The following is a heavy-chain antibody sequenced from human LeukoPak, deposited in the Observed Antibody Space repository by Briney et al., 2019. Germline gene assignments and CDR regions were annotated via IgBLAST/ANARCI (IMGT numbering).Heavy chain of an antibody. D-gene: IGHD6-13*01. Sequence: PGGSLRLSCAASGFTFSSYEMNWVRQAPGKGLEWVSSISSSSSYIYYADSVKGRFTISRDNAKSSLYLQMNSLRAEDTAVYYCARVAEAAAFDCWGQGTLVTVSS. CDR2: ISSSSSYI. V-gene: IGHV3-21*01. CDR3: ARVAEAAAFDC. CDR1: GFTFSSYE. J-gene: IGHJ4*02.